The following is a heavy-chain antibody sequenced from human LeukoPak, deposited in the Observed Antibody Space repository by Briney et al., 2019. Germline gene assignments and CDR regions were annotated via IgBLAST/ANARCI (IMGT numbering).Heavy chain of an antibody. J-gene: IGHJ4*02. Sequence: SETLSLTCTVSVCSLSNSNWYLVCLRQPPGKGLEWIRSIYYTGYTYYNPSLKSRVTISVDTSRDQFSLNLNSVAAADKAVYYCVAGPNFGIFDYWGQGTLVTVSS. D-gene: IGHD3-16*01. V-gene: IGHV4-39*01. CDR2: IYYTGYT. CDR3: VAGPNFGIFDY. CDR1: VCSLSNSNWY.